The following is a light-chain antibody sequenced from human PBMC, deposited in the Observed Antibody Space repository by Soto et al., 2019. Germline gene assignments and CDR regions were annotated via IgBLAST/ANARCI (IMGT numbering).Light chain of an antibody. CDR2: SNN. Sequence: QSVLTQPPSASGTPGQRVTISCSGSSSNIGSNTVNWYQQLPGTAPKLLIYSNNQRPSGVPDRFSGSKSGTSASLAISGLQSEDEADYYCAAWDDSLKHVFGPGTKVTVL. CDR3: AAWDDSLKHV. V-gene: IGLV1-44*01. J-gene: IGLJ1*01. CDR1: SSNIGSNT.